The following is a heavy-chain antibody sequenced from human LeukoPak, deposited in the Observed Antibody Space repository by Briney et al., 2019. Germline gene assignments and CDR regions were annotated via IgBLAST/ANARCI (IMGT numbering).Heavy chain of an antibody. V-gene: IGHV4-39*01. Sequence: SETLSLTCTVSGGSISSSSYYWGWIRQPPGKGLEWIGSIYYSGSTYYNPSLKSRVTVSVDTSKNQFSLKLSSVTAADTAVYYCARRSRWSGAPFDYWGQGTLVTVSS. D-gene: IGHD3-3*01. CDR3: ARRSRWSGAPFDY. CDR1: GGSISSSSYY. CDR2: IYYSGST. J-gene: IGHJ4*02.